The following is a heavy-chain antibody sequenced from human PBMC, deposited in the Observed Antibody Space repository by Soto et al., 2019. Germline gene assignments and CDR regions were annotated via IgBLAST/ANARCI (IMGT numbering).Heavy chain of an antibody. CDR2: ISFDGGIK. J-gene: IGHJ4*02. CDR3: VKDYGWTTGPGTGYFDS. D-gene: IGHD6-13*01. V-gene: IGHV3-30*18. CDR1: GFTFSRHA. Sequence: SLRLSCAAAGFTFSRHAMYWVRQAPGKGLEWVSVISFDGGIKYYADAVKGRFAISRDTPKTTLYLQMNSLRVEDTSVYFFVKDYGWTTGPGTGYFDSWGQGTLVTVSS.